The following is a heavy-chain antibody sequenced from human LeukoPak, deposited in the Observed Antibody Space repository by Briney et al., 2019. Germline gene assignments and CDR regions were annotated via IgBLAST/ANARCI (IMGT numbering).Heavy chain of an antibody. D-gene: IGHD1-1*01. CDR1: GYSFTSSW. J-gene: IGHJ4*02. CDR2: INPGDSDT. Sequence: GESLKISCKGSGYSFTSSWIGWVRQMPGKGLEWMGIINPGDSDTRYRPSFQGQVTISADKSISTAYLQWSSLNTSDTAMYYCARYTDHYYFDYWGQGTLVTVSS. V-gene: IGHV5-51*01. CDR3: ARYTDHYYFDY.